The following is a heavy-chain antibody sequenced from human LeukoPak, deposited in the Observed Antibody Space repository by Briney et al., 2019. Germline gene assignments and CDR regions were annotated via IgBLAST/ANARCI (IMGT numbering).Heavy chain of an antibody. CDR2: ISAYNGNT. D-gene: IGHD1-1*01. J-gene: IGHJ6*04. CDR3: ARDKLERRPYYYGMDV. CDR1: GYTSTSYG. V-gene: IGHV1-18*04. Sequence: GASVKVSCKASGYTSTSYGTSWVRQAPGQGLEWMGWISAYNGNTNYAQKLQGRVTMTTDTSTSTAYMELRSLRSDDTAVYYCARDKLERRPYYYGMDVWGKGTTVTVSS.